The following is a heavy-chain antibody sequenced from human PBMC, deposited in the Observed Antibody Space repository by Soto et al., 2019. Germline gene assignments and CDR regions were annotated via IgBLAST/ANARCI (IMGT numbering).Heavy chain of an antibody. J-gene: IGHJ6*03. CDR3: ARSVWQQLGYYYYMDV. D-gene: IGHD6-13*01. CDR1: SGSISSSNW. Sequence: SETLSLTCAVSSGSISSSNWWSWVRQPPGKGLEWIGEIYHSGSTNYNPSLKSRVTISVDKSKNQFSLKLSSVTAADTAVYYCARSVWQQLGYYYYMDVWGKGTTVTVSS. CDR2: IYHSGST. V-gene: IGHV4-4*02.